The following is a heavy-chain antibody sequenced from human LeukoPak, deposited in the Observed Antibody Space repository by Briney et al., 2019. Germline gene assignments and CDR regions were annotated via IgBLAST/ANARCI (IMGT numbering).Heavy chain of an antibody. D-gene: IGHD6-19*01. J-gene: IGHJ4*02. CDR2: INHSGST. Sequence: SETLSPTCPVYGGSFSGYYWSWIRQPPGKGLEWIGEINHSGSTNYNPSLKSRVTISVDTSKNQFSLKLSSVTAADTAVYYCVRGGQWLVPFDYWGQGTLVTVSS. CDR1: GGSFSGYY. V-gene: IGHV4-34*01. CDR3: VRGGQWLVPFDY.